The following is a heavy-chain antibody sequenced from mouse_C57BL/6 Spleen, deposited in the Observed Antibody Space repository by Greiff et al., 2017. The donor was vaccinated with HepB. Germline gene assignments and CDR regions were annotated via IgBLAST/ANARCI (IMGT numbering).Heavy chain of an antibody. Sequence: VQLKQSGPELVKPGASVKISCKASGYAFSSSWMNWVKQRPGKGLEWIGRIYPGDGDTNYNGKFKGKATLTADKSSSTAYMQLSSLTSEDSAVYFCARSDYYGSSLYYYAMDYWGQGTSVTVSS. J-gene: IGHJ4*01. CDR1: GYAFSSSW. CDR3: ARSDYYGSSLYYYAMDY. CDR2: IYPGDGDT. D-gene: IGHD1-1*01. V-gene: IGHV1-82*01.